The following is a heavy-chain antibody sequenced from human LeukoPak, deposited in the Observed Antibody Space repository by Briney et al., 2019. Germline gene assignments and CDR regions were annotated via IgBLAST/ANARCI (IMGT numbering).Heavy chain of an antibody. CDR1: GFTVSSNY. CDR2: FYSGGST. J-gene: IGHJ4*02. CDR3: ARDSRGSSSYGSGSYYTLDY. V-gene: IGHV3-66*01. Sequence: GGSLRLSCAASGFTVSSNYMSWVRQAPGKGLEWVSVFYSGGSTYYADSVKGRFTISRDNSKNTLYLQMNSLRAEDTAVYYCARDSRGSSSYGSGSYYTLDYWGQGTLVTVYS. D-gene: IGHD3-10*01.